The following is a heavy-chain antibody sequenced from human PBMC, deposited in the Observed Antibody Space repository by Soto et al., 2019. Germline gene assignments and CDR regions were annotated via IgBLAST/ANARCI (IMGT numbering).Heavy chain of an antibody. CDR3: ARITGRHLDY. CDR1: SGSISVTDVF. J-gene: IGHJ4*02. D-gene: IGHD1-20*01. CDR2: VDYSGTA. V-gene: IGHV4-39*01. Sequence: SETLSLTCTVSSGSISVTDVFWGWVRQPPGKGLEWIGDVDYSGTAYFSPSLATRVTFHVDTSKNQFSLTLYSVTAADTAVYYCARITGRHLDYWGQGILVTVSS.